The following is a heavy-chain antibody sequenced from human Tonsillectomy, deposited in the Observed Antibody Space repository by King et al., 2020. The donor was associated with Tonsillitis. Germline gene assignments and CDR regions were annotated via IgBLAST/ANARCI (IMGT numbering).Heavy chain of an antibody. CDR3: ARAKPYYDSSGQRTYYFDY. Sequence: VQLVESGAEVKKPGSSVKVSCKASGGTFSNYAISWVRQAPGQGLEWMGGIIPIFGTANNAQKFYGGVTLTADESTSTAYMELSSLRSEDTAVYYCARAKPYYDSSGQRTYYFDYWGQGTLVTVSS. CDR1: GGTFSNYA. V-gene: IGHV1-69*01. CDR2: IIPIFGTA. D-gene: IGHD3-22*01. J-gene: IGHJ4*02.